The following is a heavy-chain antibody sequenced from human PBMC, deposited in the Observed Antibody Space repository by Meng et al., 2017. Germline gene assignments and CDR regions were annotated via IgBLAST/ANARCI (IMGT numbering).Heavy chain of an antibody. Sequence: QVPIQQWGAGLLKPSEPLSPTCAVYGGSFSGYYWSWIRQPPGKGLEWIGEINHSGSTNYNPSLKSRVTISVDTSKNQFSLKLSSVTAADTTVYYCARGKHSSSTLTFYNYWGQGTLVTVSS. CDR1: GGSFSGYY. CDR3: ARGKHSSSTLTFYNY. J-gene: IGHJ4*02. V-gene: IGHV4-34*01. CDR2: INHSGST. D-gene: IGHD6-13*01.